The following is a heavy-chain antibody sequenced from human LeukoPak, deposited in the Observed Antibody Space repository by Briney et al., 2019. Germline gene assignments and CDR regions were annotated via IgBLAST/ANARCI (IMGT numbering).Heavy chain of an antibody. J-gene: IGHJ1*01. CDR1: GFTFDDYA. D-gene: IGHD4-17*01. V-gene: IGHV3-9*01. CDR2: ISWNSGSI. Sequence: PGRSLRLSCAASGFTFDDYAMHWVQQAPGKGLEWVSGISWNSGSIGYADSVKGRFTISRDNAKNSLYLQMNSLRAEDTALYYCAKDYGQHWGQGTLVTVSS. CDR3: AKDYGQH.